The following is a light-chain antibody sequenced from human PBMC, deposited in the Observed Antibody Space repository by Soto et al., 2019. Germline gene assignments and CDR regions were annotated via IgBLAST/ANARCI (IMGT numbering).Light chain of an antibody. CDR3: QSYDSSLSGSGV. J-gene: IGLJ7*01. Sequence: QSVLTQPPSVSGAPGQGVTLSCTGGSSNIGAGYDVHWYQHLPGTSPKLLIYGNHNRPSGVPDRFSGSKSGTSASLAITALQAEDEADYYCQSYDSSLSGSGVFGGGTQLTVL. V-gene: IGLV1-40*01. CDR2: GNH. CDR1: SSNIGAGYD.